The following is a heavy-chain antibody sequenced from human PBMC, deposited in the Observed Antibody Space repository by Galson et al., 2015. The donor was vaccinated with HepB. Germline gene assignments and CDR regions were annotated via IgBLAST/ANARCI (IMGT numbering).Heavy chain of an antibody. Sequence: SETLSLTCAVSGDSISNDRWWSWVRQPPGEGLEWIGEAYHSGGNNYRPSLKSRVTVSVDKSKNQFSLKLTSVTAADTAVYYCARAKEGRGYFDYWGQGTLVTVSS. CDR3: ARAKEGRGYFDY. J-gene: IGHJ4*02. CDR2: AYHSGGN. D-gene: IGHD3-10*01. V-gene: IGHV4-4*02. CDR1: GDSISNDRW.